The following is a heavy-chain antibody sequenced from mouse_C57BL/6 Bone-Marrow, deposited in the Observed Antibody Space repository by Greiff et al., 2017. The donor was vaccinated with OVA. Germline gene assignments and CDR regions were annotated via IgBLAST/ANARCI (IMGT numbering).Heavy chain of an antibody. CDR3: ARHGGYGAMDY. J-gene: IGHJ4*01. CDR2: ISNGGGST. V-gene: IGHV5-12*01. CDR1: GFTFSDYY. Sequence: EVKLMESGGGLVQPGGSLKLSCAASGFTFSDYYMYWVRQTPEKRLEWVAYISNGGGSTYYTDTVKGRFTISRDNAKNTLYLQMSRLKSEDTAMYYCARHGGYGAMDYWGQGTSVTVSS. D-gene: IGHD2-10*02.